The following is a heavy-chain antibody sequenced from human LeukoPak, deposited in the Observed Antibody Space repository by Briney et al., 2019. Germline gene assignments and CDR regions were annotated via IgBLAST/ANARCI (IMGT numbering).Heavy chain of an antibody. CDR1: GGSISSYY. Sequence: SETLSLTCIVSGGSISSYYWSWIRQPPGKGLEWIGYIYTSGSTNYNPSLKSRVTTSVDTSKNQFSLKLSSVTAADTAVYYCARTPQYYYDSRFDPWGQGTLVTVSS. J-gene: IGHJ5*02. CDR3: ARTPQYYYDSRFDP. CDR2: IYTSGST. V-gene: IGHV4-4*09. D-gene: IGHD3-22*01.